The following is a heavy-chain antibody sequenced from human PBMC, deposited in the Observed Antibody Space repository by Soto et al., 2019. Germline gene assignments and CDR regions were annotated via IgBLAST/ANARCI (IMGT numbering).Heavy chain of an antibody. J-gene: IGHJ4*02. V-gene: IGHV1-3*01. D-gene: IGHD3-3*01. CDR1: RYTFTSYA. Sequence: ASVKVSCKASRYTFTSYAMHWVRQAPGQRLEWMGWINAGNGNTKYSQKFQGRVTITRDTSASTAYMELSSLRSEDTAVYYCARDPPMYYDFWSGYSRHDYWGQGTLVTVSS. CDR3: ARDPPMYYDFWSGYSRHDY. CDR2: INAGNGNT.